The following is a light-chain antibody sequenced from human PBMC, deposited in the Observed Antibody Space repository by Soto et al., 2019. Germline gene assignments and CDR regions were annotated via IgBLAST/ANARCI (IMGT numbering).Light chain of an antibody. CDR1: QRVTSNY. J-gene: IGKJ5*01. V-gene: IGKV3-20*01. Sequence: PGERATVSCRASQRVTSNYVAWYKQRPGQTPRLLIYGVSNRATGIPDRFSGSGSGSAFTLTISRLEPEDFGVYYGQEYGGVSFPFGEGTRLEVK. CDR2: GVS. CDR3: QEYGGVSFP.